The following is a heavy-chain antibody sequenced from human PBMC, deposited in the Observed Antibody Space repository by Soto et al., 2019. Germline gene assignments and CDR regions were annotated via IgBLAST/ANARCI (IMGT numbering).Heavy chain of an antibody. CDR1: GGSISSYY. CDR3: ARDTGYSSGWYPYYFDY. CDR2: IYTSGST. V-gene: IGHV4-4*07. Sequence: SETRSLSCTGSGGSISSYYWLWIRQPAGKGLEWIGRIYTSGSTNYNPSLGSRVTMSVDTSKNQFSLKLSSVTAADTAVYYCARDTGYSSGWYPYYFDYWGQGTLVTV. J-gene: IGHJ4*02. D-gene: IGHD6-19*01.